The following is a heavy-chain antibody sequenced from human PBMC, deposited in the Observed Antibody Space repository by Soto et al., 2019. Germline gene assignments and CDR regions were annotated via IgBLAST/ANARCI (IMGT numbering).Heavy chain of an antibody. CDR2: IYYSGST. CDR1: GGSISSSSYY. CDR3: ARRWRGSSGYHYFDY. J-gene: IGHJ4*02. Sequence: SETLSLTCTVSGGSISSSSYYWGWIRQPPGKGLEWIGSIYYSGSTYYNPSLKSRVTISVDTSKNQFSLKLSSVTAADTAVYYCARRWRGSSGYHYFDYWGQGTLVTVSS. V-gene: IGHV4-39*01. D-gene: IGHD3-22*01.